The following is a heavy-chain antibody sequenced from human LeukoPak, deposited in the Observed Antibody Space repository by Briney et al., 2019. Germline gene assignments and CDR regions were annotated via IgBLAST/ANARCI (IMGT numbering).Heavy chain of an antibody. CDR1: GGSIRSYY. CDR2: IYYSGST. J-gene: IGHJ3*02. V-gene: IGHV4-59*12. D-gene: IGHD7-27*01. CDR3: ARDANWGSFAFDI. Sequence: SETLSLTCTVSGGSIRSYYWSWIRQPPGKGLEWIGYIYYSGSTTYNPSLKSRVTISVDRSKNQFSLKLSSVTAADTAVYYCARDANWGSFAFDIWGQGTMVTVSS.